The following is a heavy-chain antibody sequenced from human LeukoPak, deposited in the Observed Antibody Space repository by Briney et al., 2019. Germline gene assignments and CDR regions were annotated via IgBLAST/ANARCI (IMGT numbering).Heavy chain of an antibody. CDR2: ISYDGSNK. CDR3: AKENCSSTSCYLDGYSSSWVY. D-gene: IGHD2-2*01. CDR1: GFTFSIYG. J-gene: IGHJ4*02. Sequence: GGSLRLSCAASGFTFSIYGMHWVRQAPGKGLEWVAVISYDGSNKYYADSVKGRFTISRDNSKNTLYLQMNSLRAEDTAVYYCAKENCSSTSCYLDGYSSSWVYWGQGTLVTVSS. V-gene: IGHV3-30*18.